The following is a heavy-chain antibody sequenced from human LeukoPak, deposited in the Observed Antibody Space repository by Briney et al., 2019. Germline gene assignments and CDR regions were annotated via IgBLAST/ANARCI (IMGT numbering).Heavy chain of an antibody. CDR2: ISSSSSYI. D-gene: IGHD3-16*02. Sequence: GGSLRLSCAASGFTFSSYSMNWVRQAPGKGLEWVSSISSSSSYIYYADSVKGRFTISGDNAKNSLYLQMNSLRAEDTAVYYCARVNVWGSYPEYPYYFDYWGQGTLVTVSS. J-gene: IGHJ4*02. CDR3: ARVNVWGSYPEYPYYFDY. CDR1: GFTFSSYS. V-gene: IGHV3-21*01.